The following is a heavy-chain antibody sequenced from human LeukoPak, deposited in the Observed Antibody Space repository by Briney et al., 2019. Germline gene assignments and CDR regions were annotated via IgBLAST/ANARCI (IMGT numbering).Heavy chain of an antibody. CDR2: INPNSGGT. D-gene: IGHD6-13*01. CDR1: VYTFTGYY. V-gene: IGHV1-2*06. J-gene: IGHJ4*02. Sequence: AAVKVSRKASVYTFTGYYIHWGREAPGQGVEWMGRINPNSGGTHYAQTFQGRVNMTRATYIRTANMGLSRLRSDDTAVYYCARESAAGTSPDYWGQGTLVTVSS. CDR3: ARESAAGTSPDY.